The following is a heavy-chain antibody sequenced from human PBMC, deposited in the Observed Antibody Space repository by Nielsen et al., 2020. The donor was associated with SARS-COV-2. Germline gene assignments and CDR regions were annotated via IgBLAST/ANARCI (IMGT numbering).Heavy chain of an antibody. CDR3: AKAYSSSWGSYFDY. J-gene: IGHJ4*02. V-gene: IGHV3-43*01. Sequence: GESLKISCAASGFTFDDYTMHWVRQAPGKGLEWVSLISWDGGSTYYADSVKGRSTISRDNSKNSLYLQMNSLRTEDTALYYCAKAYSSSWGSYFDYWGQGTLVTVSS. CDR2: ISWDGGST. CDR1: GFTFDDYT. D-gene: IGHD6-13*01.